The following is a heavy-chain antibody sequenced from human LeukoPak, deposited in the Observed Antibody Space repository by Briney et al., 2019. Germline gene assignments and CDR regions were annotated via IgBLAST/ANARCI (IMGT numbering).Heavy chain of an antibody. J-gene: IGHJ4*02. Sequence: PGGSLRLSCAASGFTFSSYAMSWVRQAPGKGLDWVSAITGSGDSTYYADSVKGRFTISRDNSKNTLYLQMNSLRAEDTALYYCAKDRVSRYSGYGLGDDWGQGALVTVSS. CDR1: GFTFSSYA. CDR2: ITGSGDST. D-gene: IGHD5-12*01. V-gene: IGHV3-23*01. CDR3: AKDRVSRYSGYGLGDD.